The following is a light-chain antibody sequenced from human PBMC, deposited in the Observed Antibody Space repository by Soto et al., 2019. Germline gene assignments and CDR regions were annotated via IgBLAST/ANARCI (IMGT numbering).Light chain of an antibody. J-gene: IGKJ1*01. Sequence: DIQMTQSPSTLSASVGERVIITCRASQSISIWLAWYQQRPGKAPKLLIYKASSLQSGVPSRFSGSGSGTEFTLSISSLQPDDFATYYCQQYTSYPLTFGHGTKVEIK. CDR1: QSISIW. V-gene: IGKV1-5*03. CDR2: KAS. CDR3: QQYTSYPLT.